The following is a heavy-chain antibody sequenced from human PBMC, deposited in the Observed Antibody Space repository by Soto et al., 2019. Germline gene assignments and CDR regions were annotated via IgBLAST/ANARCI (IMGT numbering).Heavy chain of an antibody. CDR1: GYSFSTYD. CDR2: ISPKNGNT. V-gene: IGHV1-18*04. J-gene: IGHJ5*02. Sequence: SVKVSCKASGYSFSTYDISWLRQAPGQGPEWMGRISPKNGNTNYAQNFQDRVTMTADTSSSTAYMELRGLRSDDTAKYYCATSYDSGFDPWGQGTLVTVSS. D-gene: IGHD3-3*01. CDR3: ATSYDSGFDP.